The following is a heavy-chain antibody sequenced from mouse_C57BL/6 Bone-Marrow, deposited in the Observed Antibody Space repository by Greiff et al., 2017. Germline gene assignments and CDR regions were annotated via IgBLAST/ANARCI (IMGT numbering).Heavy chain of an antibody. CDR1: GFTFSDYY. CDR2: ISNGGGST. V-gene: IGHV5-12*01. CDR3: ARVYSNYGAMDY. D-gene: IGHD2-5*01. Sequence: DVMLVESGGGLVQPGGSLKLSCAASGFTFSDYYMYWVRQTPEKRLEWVAYISNGGGSTYYPDTVKGRFTISRDNAKNTLYLQMSRLKSEDTAMYYWARVYSNYGAMDYWGQGTSVTVSS. J-gene: IGHJ4*01.